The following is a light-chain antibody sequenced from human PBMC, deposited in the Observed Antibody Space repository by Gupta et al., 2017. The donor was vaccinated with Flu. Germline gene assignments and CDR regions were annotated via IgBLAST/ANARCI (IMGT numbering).Light chain of an antibody. CDR1: QSIVNY. CDR2: AAS. J-gene: IGKJ1*01. Sequence: PSSLSASVGDRVTIICRASQSIVNYVNWYQQKPGKAPKFLIYAASNLQSGVPSSFSGSGSGTDFTLTISRLQPEDFATYFCQQSDNTPRTFGQGTTVESK. V-gene: IGKV1-39*01. CDR3: QQSDNTPRT.